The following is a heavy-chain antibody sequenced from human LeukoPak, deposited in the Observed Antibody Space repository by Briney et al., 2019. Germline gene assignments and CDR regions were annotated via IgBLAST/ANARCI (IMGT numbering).Heavy chain of an antibody. CDR1: GYTFTSHG. Sequence: GASVKVSCKASGYTFTSHGISWVRQAPGQGLEWMGWMNPNSGNTGYAQKFQGRVTMTRNTSISTAHMELSSLRSEDTAVYYCATDLRGYSYGYPYYYYGMDVWGQGTTVTVSS. CDR2: MNPNSGNT. J-gene: IGHJ6*02. CDR3: ATDLRGYSYGYPYYYYGMDV. V-gene: IGHV1-8*02. D-gene: IGHD5-18*01.